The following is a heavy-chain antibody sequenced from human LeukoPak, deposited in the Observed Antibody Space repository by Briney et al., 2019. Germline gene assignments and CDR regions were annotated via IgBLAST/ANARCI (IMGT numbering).Heavy chain of an antibody. CDR1: GFTFNTYA. D-gene: IGHD3-10*01. J-gene: IGHJ4*02. CDR3: AKTSGSGTYFDPFDY. Sequence: GGSLRLSCAASGFTFNTYAMNWVRHAPGKGLDWVSTIIGSGITTYYADSVKGRFTISRDNSRNTLYLQMNSLRAEDTAVYYCAKTSGSGTYFDPFDYWGQGTLVTVSS. V-gene: IGHV3-23*01. CDR2: IIGSGITT.